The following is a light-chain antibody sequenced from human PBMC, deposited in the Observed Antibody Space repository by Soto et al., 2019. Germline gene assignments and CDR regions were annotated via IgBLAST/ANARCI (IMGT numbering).Light chain of an antibody. CDR3: QQLNTDPLT. J-gene: IGKJ4*01. CDR2: GAS. V-gene: IGKV1-9*01. CDR1: KGISNY. Sequence: PFTQAPSSPSASLGDRDTITCRASKGISNYLAWYQQKPGKVPNLLIYGASSLHSGVPSRFSGSGSGTDFTLTISSLQPEDFATYYCQQLNTDPLTFGGGTKLDIK.